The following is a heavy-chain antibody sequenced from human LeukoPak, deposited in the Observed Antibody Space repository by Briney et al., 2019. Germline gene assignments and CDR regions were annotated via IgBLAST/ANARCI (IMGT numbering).Heavy chain of an antibody. CDR2: ISSSGSVI. V-gene: IGHV3-48*03. CDR1: GFTFSSYE. J-gene: IGHJ5*02. D-gene: IGHD2-15*01. Sequence: PGGSLRLSCAASGFTFSSYEMNWVRQAPGKGLEWVSYISSSGSVIYYADSVRGRFTISRDNAKNSLYLQMSSLRAEDTAVYYCAREGLRGNWFDPWGQGTLVTVSS. CDR3: AREGLRGNWFDP.